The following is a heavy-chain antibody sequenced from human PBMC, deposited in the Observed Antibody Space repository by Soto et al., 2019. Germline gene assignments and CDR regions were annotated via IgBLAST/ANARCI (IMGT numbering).Heavy chain of an antibody. Sequence: QVQLVESGGGVVQPGRSLRLSCAASGFTFSSYGRHWVRQAPGKGLEWVAVISYDGSNKYYADSVKGRFTISRDNSKNTLYLQMNSLRAEDTAVYYCAKVAKLSYYDYYYGMDVWGQGTTVTVSS. CDR2: ISYDGSNK. J-gene: IGHJ6*02. CDR1: GFTFSSYG. D-gene: IGHD1-26*01. V-gene: IGHV3-30*18. CDR3: AKVAKLSYYDYYYGMDV.